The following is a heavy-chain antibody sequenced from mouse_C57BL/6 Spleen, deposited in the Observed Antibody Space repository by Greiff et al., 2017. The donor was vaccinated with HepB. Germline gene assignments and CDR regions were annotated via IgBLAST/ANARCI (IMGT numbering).Heavy chain of an antibody. CDR3: AREEYYVYYFDY. D-gene: IGHD1-1*01. Sequence: EVKLQESGPGLVKPSQSLSLTCSVTGYSITSGYYWNWIRQFPGNKLEWMGYISYDDSNNYNPSLKNRISITRGTSENQFFRTLTSVTTEDTATYNCAREEYYVYYFDYWGQGTTLTVSS. J-gene: IGHJ2*01. V-gene: IGHV3-6*01. CDR2: ISYDDSN. CDR1: GYSITSGYY.